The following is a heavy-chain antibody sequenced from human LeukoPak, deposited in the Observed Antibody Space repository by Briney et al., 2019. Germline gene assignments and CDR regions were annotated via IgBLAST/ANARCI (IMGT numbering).Heavy chain of an antibody. J-gene: IGHJ4*02. D-gene: IGHD5-18*01. CDR3: TRDQIRLFDF. Sequence: GGSLRLSCTTSGFTFGDYAVSWVRQAPGKGREWVGFIGNKAYGGTTEYAASVKGRFTISRDDSKSIAYLQMNSLRTEDTAVYYCTRDQIRLFDFWGQGTLVTVSS. CDR2: IGNKAYGGTT. V-gene: IGHV3-49*04. CDR1: GFTFGDYA.